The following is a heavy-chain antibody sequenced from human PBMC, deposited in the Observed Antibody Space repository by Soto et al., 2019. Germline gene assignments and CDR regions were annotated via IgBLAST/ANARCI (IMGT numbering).Heavy chain of an antibody. V-gene: IGHV4-4*02. J-gene: IGHJ4*02. CDR3: VKEGSGWSYLDH. Sequence: QVQLQESGPGLVKPSGTLSLSCVVSSGSISSTNWWSWVRQPPGRGLEWIGAIYHSGSINYNPSLRSRATITVDKSKNQFSLNLISVTAADTVVYFCVKEGSGWSYLDHWGQGILVTVSS. D-gene: IGHD6-19*01. CDR2: IYHSGSI. CDR1: SGSISSTNW.